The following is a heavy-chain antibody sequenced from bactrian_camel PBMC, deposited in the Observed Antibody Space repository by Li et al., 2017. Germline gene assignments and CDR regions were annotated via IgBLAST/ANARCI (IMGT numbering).Heavy chain of an antibody. Sequence: QLVESGGGLVHSGGSLRLSCAASGFTFSNYAIHWVRQGPAKGLEWVSLINKDGGKTYFADSVKGRFTISRDNAKNTVYLQMNTLKPEDTAVYYCVRDGATSAGLWFDYWGQGTQVTV. CDR2: INKDGGKT. CDR1: GFTFSNYA. D-gene: IGHD1*01. V-gene: IGHV3S35*01. CDR3: VRDGATSAGLWFDY. J-gene: IGHJ4*01.